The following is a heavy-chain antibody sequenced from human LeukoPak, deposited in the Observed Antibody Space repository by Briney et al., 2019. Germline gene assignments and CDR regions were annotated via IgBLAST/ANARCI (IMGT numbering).Heavy chain of an antibody. V-gene: IGHV1-69*01. D-gene: IGHD2-2*01. CDR2: IIPIFGTA. J-gene: IGHJ5*02. CDR1: GGTFSSYA. CDR3: ARESGSIVVVPAAPNWFDP. Sequence: SVKASCKASGGTFSSYAISWVRQAPGQGLEWMGGIIPIFGTANYAQKFQGRVTITADESTSTAYMELSSLRSEDTAVYYCARESGSIVVVPAAPNWFDPWGQGTLVTVSS.